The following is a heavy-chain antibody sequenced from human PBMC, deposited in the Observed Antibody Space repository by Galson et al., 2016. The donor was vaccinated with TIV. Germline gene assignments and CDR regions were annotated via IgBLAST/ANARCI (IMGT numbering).Heavy chain of an antibody. CDR2: IVPMFGTT. CDR1: GGSFSYFA. Sequence: SVKVSCKASGGSFSYFAFSWVRQAPGQGLEWMGGIVPMFGTTNYAQKFQGRVTISADESTTTAYLELSSLRGEDTALYYCTRRKNYGGDAFDLWGQGTLVTVSS. J-gene: IGHJ3*01. D-gene: IGHD4-23*01. CDR3: TRRKNYGGDAFDL. V-gene: IGHV1-69*13.